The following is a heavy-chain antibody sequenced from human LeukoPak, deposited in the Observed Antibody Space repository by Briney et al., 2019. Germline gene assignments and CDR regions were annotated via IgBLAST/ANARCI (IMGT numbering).Heavy chain of an antibody. V-gene: IGHV4-59*08. Sequence: SETLSLTCTVSGGSISSQYWSWIRQPPGRGLEWIGYISYSGTTKYNPSLKSRVTISVDTSKSQFSLKLNSVTAADTSMYYCARLRFLEWLFPWFDPWGQGTLVTVSS. CDR2: ISYSGTT. D-gene: IGHD3-3*01. CDR3: ARLRFLEWLFPWFDP. CDR1: GGSISSQY. J-gene: IGHJ5*02.